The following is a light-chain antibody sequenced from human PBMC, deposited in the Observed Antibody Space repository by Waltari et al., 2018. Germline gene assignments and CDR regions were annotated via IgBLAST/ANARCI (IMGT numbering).Light chain of an antibody. CDR2: EVS. CDR3: CSYAGSKFYV. V-gene: IGLV2-23*02. Sequence: QSALTQPASVSGSPGQSLTISCTAPSIYVGIYNLVSWYQQHPGKGPKLMIYEVSKRPSGVSNRFSGSKSGNTASLTISGLQAEDEAEYYCCSYAGSKFYVFGTGTKVTVL. J-gene: IGLJ1*01. CDR1: SIYVGIYNL.